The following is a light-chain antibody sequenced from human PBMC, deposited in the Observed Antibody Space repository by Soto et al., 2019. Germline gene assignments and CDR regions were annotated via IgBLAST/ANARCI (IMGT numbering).Light chain of an antibody. CDR3: GTWDSGLSARV. Sequence: QSVLTQPPSVSAAPGQKVTISCSGSSSNIGNNYVSWYQQFPGTAPKLLIYENNKRPSGIPDRFSGSKPGTSATLGITGLQTGDEADYYCGTWDSGLSARVFGGGTKLTVL. J-gene: IGLJ3*02. V-gene: IGLV1-51*02. CDR2: ENN. CDR1: SSNIGNNY.